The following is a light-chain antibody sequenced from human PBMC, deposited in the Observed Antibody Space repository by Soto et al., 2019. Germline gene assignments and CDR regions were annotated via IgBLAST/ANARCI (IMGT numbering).Light chain of an antibody. CDR2: LNSDGSH. Sequence: QPVLTQSPSASASLGASVSSYAIAWHQQQPEKGPRYLMKLNSDGSHSKGDGIPDRFSGSSSGAERYLTISSLQSEDEADYYCQTWGTGLLVFGGGTKLTVL. CDR1: SYA. CDR3: QTWGTGLLV. V-gene: IGLV4-69*01. J-gene: IGLJ3*02.